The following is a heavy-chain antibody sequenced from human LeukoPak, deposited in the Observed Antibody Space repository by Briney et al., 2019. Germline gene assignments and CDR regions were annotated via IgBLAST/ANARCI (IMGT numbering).Heavy chain of an antibody. D-gene: IGHD1-26*01. CDR3: AKYGGSPANYFDY. V-gene: IGHV4-59*08. Sequence: PSETLSLTCTVSGDSISAYYWSWVRQPPGKGLEWIAYIHYTGSINYNPSLKSRVTISMDTSKSQFSLHVNSVTAAGTAVYYCAKYGGSPANYFDYWGRGTLVTVSS. J-gene: IGHJ4*02. CDR2: IHYTGSI. CDR1: GDSISAYY.